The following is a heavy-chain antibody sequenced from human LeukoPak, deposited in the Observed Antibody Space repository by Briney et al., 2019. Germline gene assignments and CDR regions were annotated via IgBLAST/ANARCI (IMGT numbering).Heavy chain of an antibody. Sequence: GGSLRLSCAASGFTFSSYWMSWVRQAPGKGLEWVANIKQDGSEKYYVDSVKGRFTISRDNAKNSLYLQMNSLRAEDTAVYYCARASSSRYSSSWYPFDYWGQGTLVTVSS. CDR3: ARASSSRYSSSWYPFDY. CDR2: IKQDGSEK. V-gene: IGHV3-7*01. D-gene: IGHD6-13*01. J-gene: IGHJ4*02. CDR1: GFTFSSYW.